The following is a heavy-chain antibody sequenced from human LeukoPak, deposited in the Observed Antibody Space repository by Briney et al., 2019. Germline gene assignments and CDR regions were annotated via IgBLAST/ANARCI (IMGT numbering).Heavy chain of an antibody. Sequence: GASVKVSCKASGYTFTDYYIHWVRQAPGQGLEWMASINPHGGVTNSAQEFQGRVTVTRDASISTAYMELSRLRSDDTAVYYCAREGSRGFGDQRNWFDPWGQGALVTVSS. V-gene: IGHV1-2*02. J-gene: IGHJ5*02. D-gene: IGHD4-17*01. CDR1: GYTFTDYY. CDR3: AREGSRGFGDQRNWFDP. CDR2: INPHGGVT.